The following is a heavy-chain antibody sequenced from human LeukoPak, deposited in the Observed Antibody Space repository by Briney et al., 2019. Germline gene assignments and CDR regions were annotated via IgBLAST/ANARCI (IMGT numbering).Heavy chain of an antibody. CDR1: GYTFSSYG. J-gene: IGHJ6*02. CDR2: ISVYNGNT. CDR3: ARVYSSYYYYGMDV. V-gene: IGHV1-18*01. D-gene: IGHD4-11*01. Sequence: ASVKVSCKASGYTFSSYGISWVRQAPGQGLEWMGWISVYNGNTNYVQKLQGRVTMTTDTSTSTAYMELRSLRSDYTAVYYCARVYSSYYYYGMDVWGQGTTVAVSS.